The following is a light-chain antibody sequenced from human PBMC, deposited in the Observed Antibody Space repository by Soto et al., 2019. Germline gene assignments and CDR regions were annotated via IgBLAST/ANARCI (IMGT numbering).Light chain of an antibody. CDR3: CSYATSTTFAGV. CDR1: SSDVGSYDL. J-gene: IGLJ2*01. Sequence: QSALTQPASVSGSPGQSITISCTGTSSDVGSYDLVSWYQQHPGKAPKLIIYEVTNRPSGVSNRFSGSKSGNTASLTLSGLQAEDEADYYCCSYATSTTFAGVFGGGTKLTVL. CDR2: EVT. V-gene: IGLV2-23*02.